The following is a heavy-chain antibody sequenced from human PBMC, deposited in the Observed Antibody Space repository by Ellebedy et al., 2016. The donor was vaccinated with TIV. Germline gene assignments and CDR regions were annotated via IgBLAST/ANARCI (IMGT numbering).Heavy chain of an antibody. CDR2: IAHDGSVI. V-gene: IGHV3-30*18. Sequence: PGGSLRLSCATSGFTFSHYGMQWVRQAPGEGPAWVAVIAHDGSVIHYADSVKGRFTISRDNSKNTLSLQMYSLRPEDTAVYYCAKERDPLASTSFDSWGQGNLVTGSS. CDR1: GFTFSHYG. J-gene: IGHJ4*02. D-gene: IGHD1-1*01. CDR3: AKERDPLASTSFDS.